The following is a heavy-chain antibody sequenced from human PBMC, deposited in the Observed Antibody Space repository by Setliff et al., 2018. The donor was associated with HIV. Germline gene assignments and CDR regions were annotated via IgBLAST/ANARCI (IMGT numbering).Heavy chain of an antibody. D-gene: IGHD6-19*01. Sequence: SETLSLTCTVSAGSIRSSTYYWAWIRQPPGKGLVWIGTIYYSGSTYYNPSLKSRATISVDMSKNQFSLRLSSVTAADTAVYYCIIAYSSGWLAPMGFDSWGQGTLVTVSS. CDR3: IIAYSSGWLAPMGFDS. CDR2: IYYSGST. J-gene: IGHJ4*02. CDR1: AGSIRSSTYY. V-gene: IGHV4-39*01.